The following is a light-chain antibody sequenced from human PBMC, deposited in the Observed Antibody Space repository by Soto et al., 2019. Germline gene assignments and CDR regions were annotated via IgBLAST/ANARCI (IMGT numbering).Light chain of an antibody. CDR3: QRYNNWPLT. CDR1: QGIGST. J-gene: IGKJ4*01. CDR2: GAS. V-gene: IGKV3-15*01. Sequence: EIVMTQSPATLSVSPGERATLSCRASQGIGSTLAWYQQKPGQTPRLLIYGASTRATGVPARFSGSGSGTEVTLTLNSLQSEDFAVYYCQRYNNWPLTFGGGTKVESK.